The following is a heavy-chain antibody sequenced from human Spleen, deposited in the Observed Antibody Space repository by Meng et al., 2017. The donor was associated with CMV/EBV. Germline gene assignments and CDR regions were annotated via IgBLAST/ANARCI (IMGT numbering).Heavy chain of an antibody. CDR1: GGSFSGYY. V-gene: IGHV4-34*01. CDR2: INHSGST. D-gene: IGHD1-14*01. Sequence: QGQLQQWGAGLLKPSETLSLTCAVYGGSFSGYYWSWIRQPPGKGLEWIGEINHSGSTNYNPSLKSRVTMSVDTSKNQFSLKLSSVTAADTAVYYCARSGRFDYWGQGTLVTVSS. J-gene: IGHJ4*02. CDR3: ARSGRFDY.